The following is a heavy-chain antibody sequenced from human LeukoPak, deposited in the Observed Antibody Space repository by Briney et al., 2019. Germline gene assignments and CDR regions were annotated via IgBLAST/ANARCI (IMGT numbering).Heavy chain of an antibody. CDR3: ARNIAASGDDDY. Sequence: ASVKVSCKASGYTFTSYDINWVRQAPGQGLEWMGRMNPNSGNTGYAQKFQGRVTMTRNTSISTAYMELSSLRSEDTAVYYCARNIAASGDDDYWGQGTLVTVSS. V-gene: IGHV1-8*01. CDR1: GYTFTSYD. J-gene: IGHJ4*02. CDR2: MNPNSGNT. D-gene: IGHD6-6*01.